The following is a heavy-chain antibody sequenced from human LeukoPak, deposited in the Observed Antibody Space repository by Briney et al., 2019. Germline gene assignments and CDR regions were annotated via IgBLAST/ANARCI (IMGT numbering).Heavy chain of an antibody. D-gene: IGHD6-13*01. Sequence: PGGSLRLSCTASGFTFSSYALSWVRQAPGEGLEWVSGISGSGGFTYYADSVKGLFTISRDNSENTLYLQMNSLRADDTAMYYCAKGLGAGGGLYGAMDVWGQGTTVTVSS. J-gene: IGHJ6*02. CDR1: GFTFSSYA. V-gene: IGHV3-23*01. CDR3: AKGLGAGGGLYGAMDV. CDR2: ISGSGGFT.